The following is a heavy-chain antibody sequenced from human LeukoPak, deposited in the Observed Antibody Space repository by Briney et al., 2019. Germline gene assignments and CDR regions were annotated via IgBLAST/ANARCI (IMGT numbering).Heavy chain of an antibody. CDR2: IWYDGSNK. CDR1: GFTFSSYG. Sequence: GRSLRLSCAASGFTFSSYGMHWVRQAPGKGREWVAVIWYDGSNKYYADSVKGRFTISRDNSKNTLYLQMNSLRAEDTAVYYCARETHYYGSGSYDLGYWGQGTLVTVSS. V-gene: IGHV3-33*01. D-gene: IGHD3-10*01. CDR3: ARETHYYGSGSYDLGY. J-gene: IGHJ4*02.